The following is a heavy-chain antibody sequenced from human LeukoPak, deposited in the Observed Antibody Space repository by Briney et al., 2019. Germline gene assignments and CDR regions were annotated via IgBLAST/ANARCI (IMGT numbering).Heavy chain of an antibody. D-gene: IGHD2-15*01. CDR1: GYTFTGYY. V-gene: IGHV1-2*02. Sequence: GASVKVSCKASGYTFTGYYMHWVRQAPGQGLEWMGWINPNSGGTNYAQTFQGRVTMTRDTSTSTAYMELSRLRSDDTAVYYCAREVVAATRGTKNNWFDPWGQGTLVTVSS. CDR3: AREVVAATRGTKNNWFDP. J-gene: IGHJ5*02. CDR2: INPNSGGT.